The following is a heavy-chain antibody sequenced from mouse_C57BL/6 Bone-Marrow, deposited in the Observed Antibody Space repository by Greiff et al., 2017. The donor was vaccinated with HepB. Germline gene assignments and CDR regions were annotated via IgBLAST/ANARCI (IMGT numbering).Heavy chain of an antibody. J-gene: IGHJ1*03. CDR2: IDPSDSYT. Sequence: QVQPQQPGAELVKPGASVKLSCKASGYTFTSYWMQWVKQRPGQGLEWIGEIDPSDSYTNYNQKFKGKATLTVDTSSSTAYMQLSSLTSEDSAVYYCASDRLGSYWYFDVWGTGTTVTVSS. D-gene: IGHD1-1*01. V-gene: IGHV1-50*01. CDR1: GYTFTSYW. CDR3: ASDRLGSYWYFDV.